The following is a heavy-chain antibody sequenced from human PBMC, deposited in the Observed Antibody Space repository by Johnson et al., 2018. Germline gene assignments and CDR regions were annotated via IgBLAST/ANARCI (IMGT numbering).Heavy chain of an antibody. D-gene: IGHD3-22*01. CDR2: IKQDASGK. CDR1: GFTFRSYW. J-gene: IGHJ3*01. CDR3: VAGPEYDTSRHYFPEAFDV. V-gene: IGHV3-7*01. Sequence: VQLVESGGGLVQPGGSLRLSCEVSGFTFRSYWMGWVRQAPGKGLEWVANIKQDASGKKYVDSGKGRFTISRDNAKNSLYLQMNTRRAEDTAVYNWVAGPEYDTSRHYFPEAFDVWGQGTMVTVSS.